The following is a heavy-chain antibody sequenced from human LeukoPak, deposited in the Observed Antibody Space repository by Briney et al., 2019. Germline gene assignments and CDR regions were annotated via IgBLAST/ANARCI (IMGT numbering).Heavy chain of an antibody. Sequence: GGSLGLSCAASGFTFSNYGMHWVRQAPGEVLMWVSRIKSDGSSTTYADSVKGRFTISRDNAKNTLYLQMNSLRAEDTAVYYCSRDSLSSCGGDCYSGLDVWGQGTTVTVSS. J-gene: IGHJ6*02. CDR3: SRDSLSSCGGDCYSGLDV. CDR2: IKSDGSST. D-gene: IGHD2-21*02. CDR1: GFTFSNYG. V-gene: IGHV3-74*01.